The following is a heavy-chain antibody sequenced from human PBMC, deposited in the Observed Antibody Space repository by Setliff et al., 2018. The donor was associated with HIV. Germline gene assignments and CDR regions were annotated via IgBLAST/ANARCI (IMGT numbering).Heavy chain of an antibody. CDR2: IFPADSDT. CDR3: ARLGHAFDI. Sequence: PGESLKISCRGFGYSFGDYWIGWVRQKPGKGLEWMGIIFPADSDTRVSPSFQGQVTISADKSISTAYLQWSSLKASDTAMYYCARLGHAFDIWGQGTMVTVSS. V-gene: IGHV5-51*01. CDR1: GYSFGDYW. J-gene: IGHJ3*02.